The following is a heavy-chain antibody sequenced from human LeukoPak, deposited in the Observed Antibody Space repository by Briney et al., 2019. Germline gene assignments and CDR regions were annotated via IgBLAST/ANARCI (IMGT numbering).Heavy chain of an antibody. CDR1: GYTFSSYG. CDR3: ARDPKTGTYYYDSSWFDP. J-gene: IGHJ5*02. V-gene: IGHV1-18*01. D-gene: IGHD3-22*01. CDR2: ISAYNGNT. Sequence: ASVKVSCKASGYTFSSYGISWVRQAPGQGLEWMGWISAYNGNTNYVQKVQGRVTMTTDTSTSTAYMELRSLRFDDTAVYYCARDPKTGTYYYDSSWFDPWGQGTLVTVSS.